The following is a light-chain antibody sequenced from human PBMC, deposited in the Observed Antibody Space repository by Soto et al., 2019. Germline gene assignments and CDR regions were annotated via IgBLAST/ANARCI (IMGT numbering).Light chain of an antibody. CDR3: QQYGSPPLYT. Sequence: EIVLTQSPGTLSLSPGERATLSCRASQSVSSTYLAWYQQKPGQAPRLIIYGAYSRATDIPDRFSGSGSWTDFTLTISRLEPEDFAVYYCQQYGSPPLYTFGQGTKLEIK. CDR1: QSVSSTY. V-gene: IGKV3-20*01. J-gene: IGKJ2*01. CDR2: GAY.